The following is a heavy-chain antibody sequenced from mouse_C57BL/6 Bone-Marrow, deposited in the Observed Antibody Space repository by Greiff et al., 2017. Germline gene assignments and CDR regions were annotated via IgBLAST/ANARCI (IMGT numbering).Heavy chain of an antibody. Sequence: EVQLVESGPGLVKPSPSLSLTCSVTGYSITSGYYWNWIRQFPGKKLEWMGYISYDGSNNYNPSFKNRISITRDTSKNQFFLKLNSVTTEDTATYYCARDGSYGIYYFDYWGQGTTLTVSS. CDR3: ARDGSYGIYYFDY. J-gene: IGHJ2*01. CDR1: GYSITSGYY. V-gene: IGHV3-6*01. D-gene: IGHD2-1*01. CDR2: ISYDGSN.